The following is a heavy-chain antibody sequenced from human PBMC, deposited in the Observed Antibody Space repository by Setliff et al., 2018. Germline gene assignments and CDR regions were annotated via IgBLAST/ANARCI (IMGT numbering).Heavy chain of an antibody. CDR1: GYTFTGHY. CDR2: ISGYTGET. J-gene: IGHJ4*02. D-gene: IGHD2-21*01. Sequence: GASVKVSCKASGYTFTGHYIHWVRQAPGQGLEWMGSISGYTGETNYAQKFQARVTMTADTSTKTVYMELRSLTSDDTAVYYCTRSRAPSVVLAADFDFWGQGTPVTVSS. V-gene: IGHV1-18*04. CDR3: TRSRAPSVVLAADFDF.